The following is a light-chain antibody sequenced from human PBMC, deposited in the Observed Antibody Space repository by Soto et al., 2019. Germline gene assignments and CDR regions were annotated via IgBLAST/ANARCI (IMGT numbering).Light chain of an antibody. CDR3: QHYNTYSLA. CDR2: DDS. J-gene: IGKJ2*01. CDR1: QSVAYW. Sequence: DIQMTQSPSTLSTSVGARVTITCRASQSVAYWLAWYQQKPGKAPSLLIYDDSTLATGVPPSFSGGGFGTEFTLNSSSVQSDDSAIYYLQHYNTYSLAFGPGTRVEIK. V-gene: IGKV1-5*01.